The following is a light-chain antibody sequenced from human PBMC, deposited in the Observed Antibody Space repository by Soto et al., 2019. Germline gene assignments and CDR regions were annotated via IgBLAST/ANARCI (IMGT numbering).Light chain of an antibody. CDR1: SSNIGSNS. Sequence: VLTQPPSASGTPGQRVTISCSGSSSNIGSNSANWYQQLPGTAPKLVMYSTNQRPSGVPDRFSGSKSGTSASLAISDLQSEDEADYYCAAWDDTLNGHVVFGGGTKVTVL. CDR3: AAWDDTLNGHVV. J-gene: IGLJ2*01. CDR2: STN. V-gene: IGLV1-44*01.